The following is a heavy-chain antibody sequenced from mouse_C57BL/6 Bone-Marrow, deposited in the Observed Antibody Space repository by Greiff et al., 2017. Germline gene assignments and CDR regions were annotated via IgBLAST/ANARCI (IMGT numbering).Heavy chain of an antibody. D-gene: IGHD1-1*01. CDR3: ARLFPDYYGSRRGYFDV. J-gene: IGHJ1*03. CDR1: GYTFTSYW. Sequence: QVQLQQPGAELVKPGASVKMSCKASGYTFTSYWITWVKQRPGQGLEWIGDIYPGSGSTNYNEKFKSKATLTVDTSSSTAYMQLSSLTSEDSAVYYCARLFPDYYGSRRGYFDVWGTGTTVTVSS. V-gene: IGHV1-55*01. CDR2: IYPGSGST.